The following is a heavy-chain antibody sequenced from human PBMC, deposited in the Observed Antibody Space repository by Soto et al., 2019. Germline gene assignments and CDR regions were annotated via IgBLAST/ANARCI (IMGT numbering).Heavy chain of an antibody. CDR1: GYTFTSYG. Sequence: QVQLVQSGAEVKKPGASVKVSCKASGYTFTSYGISWVRQAPGQGLEWMGWISAYNGNTNYAQKLQGRVTMTTDTSTSTAYMELRSLRSDDTAVYYCARDPDADYYGSGILKGYYYGMDVWGQGTTVTVSS. V-gene: IGHV1-18*01. CDR2: ISAYNGNT. CDR3: ARDPDADYYGSGILKGYYYGMDV. J-gene: IGHJ6*02. D-gene: IGHD3-10*01.